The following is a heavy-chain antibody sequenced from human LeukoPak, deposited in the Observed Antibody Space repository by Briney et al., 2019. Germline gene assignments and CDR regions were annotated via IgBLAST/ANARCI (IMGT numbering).Heavy chain of an antibody. V-gene: IGHV1-8*02. CDR2: MNPKSGNT. D-gene: IGHD1-1*01. CDR3: ARGPSLHTNWVGGRWFDP. Sequence: GASVKVSCTASGYTFTNYDINWVRQAPGQGLEWMGWMNPKSGNTGCAQNLQGRVTMTRNNSISTAYMELSSLRSEDTAMYFCARGPSLHTNWVGGRWFDPWGQGTLVTVSS. CDR1: GYTFTNYD. J-gene: IGHJ5*02.